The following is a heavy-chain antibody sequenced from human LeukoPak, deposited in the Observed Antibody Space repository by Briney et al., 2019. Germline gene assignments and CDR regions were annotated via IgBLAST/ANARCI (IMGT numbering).Heavy chain of an antibody. D-gene: IGHD3-16*01. V-gene: IGHV3-33*01. Sequence: GGSLRLSCAASGFSFSTYGMHWVRQAPGKGLEWVALIWNAGTNAYYADSVKGRFTISRDNSKNTLYLQMNSLRAEDTAVYYCVGDTPPGGDYYLDYWGQGTLVIVSS. CDR3: VGDTPPGGDYYLDY. CDR2: IWNAGTNA. CDR1: GFSFSTYG. J-gene: IGHJ4*02.